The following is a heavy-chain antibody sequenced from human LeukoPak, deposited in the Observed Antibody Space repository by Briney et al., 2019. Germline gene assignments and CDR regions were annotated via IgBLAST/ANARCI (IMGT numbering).Heavy chain of an antibody. CDR1: GFTVSSNY. Sequence: PGGSLRLSCAASGFTVSSNYVSWVRQAPGKGLEWVSVIYSGGSTYYVDSVKGRFTISRDNSKNTLYLQMNSLRAEDTAVYYCASSTVGYYGMDVWGQGTTVTVSS. J-gene: IGHJ6*02. CDR2: IYSGGST. CDR3: ASSTVGYYGMDV. D-gene: IGHD4-11*01. V-gene: IGHV3-53*01.